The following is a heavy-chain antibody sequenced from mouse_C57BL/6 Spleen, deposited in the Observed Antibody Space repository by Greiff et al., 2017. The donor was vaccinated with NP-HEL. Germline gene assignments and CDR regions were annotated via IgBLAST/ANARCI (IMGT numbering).Heavy chain of an antibody. CDR3: ARGLLCGYAMDY. V-gene: IGHV5-9*01. D-gene: IGHD1-1*02. Sequence: EVKLVESGGGLVKPGGSLKLSCAASGFTFSSYTMSWVRQTPEKRLEWVATISGGGGNTYYPDSVKGRFTISRDNAKNTLYLQMSSLGSEDTALYYCARGLLCGYAMDYWGQGTSVTVSS. CDR2: ISGGGGNT. CDR1: GFTFSSYT. J-gene: IGHJ4*01.